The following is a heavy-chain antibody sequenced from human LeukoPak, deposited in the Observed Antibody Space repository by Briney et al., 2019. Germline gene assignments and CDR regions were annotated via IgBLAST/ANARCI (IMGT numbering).Heavy chain of an antibody. CDR3: ARLSASGWYVRPFDY. CDR1: GGSFSGYY. J-gene: IGHJ4*02. V-gene: IGHV4-34*01. CDR2: INHSGST. Sequence: IPSETLSLTCAVYGGSFSGYYWSWIRQPPGKGLEWIGEINHSGSTNYNPSLKSRVTISVDTSKNQFSLKLSSVTAADTAVYYCARLSASGWYVRPFDYWGQGTLDTVSS. D-gene: IGHD6-19*01.